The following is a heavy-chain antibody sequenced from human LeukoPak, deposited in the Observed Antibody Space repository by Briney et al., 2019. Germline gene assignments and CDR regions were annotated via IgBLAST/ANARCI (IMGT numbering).Heavy chain of an antibody. CDR3: AREYDILSNYDAFDI. Sequence: SETLSLTCTVSGGSISTYYWTWIRQPPGRGLEWIGYIYYSGSTNCNPSLKSRVTISVDTSKNQFSLKLTSVTAADTAVYYCAREYDILSNYDAFDIWGQGTMVTVSS. J-gene: IGHJ3*02. CDR1: GGSISTYY. D-gene: IGHD3-9*01. CDR2: IYYSGST. V-gene: IGHV4-59*01.